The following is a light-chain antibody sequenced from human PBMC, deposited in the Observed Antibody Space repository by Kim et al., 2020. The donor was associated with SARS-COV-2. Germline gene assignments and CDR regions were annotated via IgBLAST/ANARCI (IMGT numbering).Light chain of an antibody. V-gene: IGLV1-40*01. Sequence: RVTISCTGRSSNIGAGYDVHWYQQFPGIAPKFLIYGNSNRPSGVPDRFSGSKSGTSASLAITGLQAEDEADYYCQCYDSSLSGWVFGGGTQLTVL. CDR1: SSNIGAGYD. CDR2: GNS. J-gene: IGLJ3*02. CDR3: QCYDSSLSGWV.